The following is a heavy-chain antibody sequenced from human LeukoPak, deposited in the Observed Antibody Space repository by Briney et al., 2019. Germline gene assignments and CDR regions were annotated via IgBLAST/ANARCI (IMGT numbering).Heavy chain of an antibody. D-gene: IGHD3-10*01. Sequence: PGGSLRLSCVASGFTVSSNYMSWVRQAPGKGLEWVSVIYSGGSTYYADSVKGRFTISRDNSKNTLYLQMNSLRAEDTAVYYCARDRMVRGVIGSEGFDYWGQGTLVTVSS. V-gene: IGHV3-66*01. CDR1: GFTVSSNY. CDR2: IYSGGST. CDR3: ARDRMVRGVIGSEGFDY. J-gene: IGHJ4*02.